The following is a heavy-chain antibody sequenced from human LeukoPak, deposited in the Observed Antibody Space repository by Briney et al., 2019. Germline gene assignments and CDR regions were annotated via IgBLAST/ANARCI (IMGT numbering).Heavy chain of an antibody. CDR2: INSDGSST. D-gene: IGHD3-3*01. V-gene: IGHV3-74*01. J-gene: IGHJ6*02. CDR3: ARDFWVAIPPDPTKYYYGMDV. Sequence: GGSLRLSCAASGFTFSSYWMHWVRQAPGKGLVWVSRINSDGSSTSYADSVKGRFTISRDNAKNSLYLQMNSLRAEDTAVYYCARDFWVAIPPDPTKYYYGMDVWGQGTTVTVSS. CDR1: GFTFSSYW.